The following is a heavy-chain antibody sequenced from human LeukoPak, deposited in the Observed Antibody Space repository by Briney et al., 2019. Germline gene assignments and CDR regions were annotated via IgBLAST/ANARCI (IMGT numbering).Heavy chain of an antibody. J-gene: IGHJ4*02. CDR3: ARVAGDIVVVPAASDY. CDR2: IGTSGDT. Sequence: PGDSLRLSCVASGFTFNIYPMTWVRQSPGKGLEWVSTIGTSGDTYYADSVKGRFTISRDNAKNSLYLQMNSLRAEDTAVYYCARVAGDIVVVPAASDYWGQGTLVTVSS. CDR1: GFTFNIYP. V-gene: IGHV3-69-1*01. D-gene: IGHD2-2*01.